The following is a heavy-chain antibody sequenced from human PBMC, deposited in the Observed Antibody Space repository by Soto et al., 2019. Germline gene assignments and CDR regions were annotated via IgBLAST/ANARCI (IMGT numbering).Heavy chain of an antibody. D-gene: IGHD3-22*01. Sequence: SVKVSWKASGYTFTSYDINWVRQATGQGLEWMGRIIPILGIANYAQKFQGRVTITADKSTSTAYMELSSLRSEDTAVYYCARSYYDSHYAFAIWGQGTMVTVSS. CDR3: ARSYYDSHYAFAI. CDR2: IIPILGIA. J-gene: IGHJ3*02. CDR1: GYTFTSYD. V-gene: IGHV1-69*04.